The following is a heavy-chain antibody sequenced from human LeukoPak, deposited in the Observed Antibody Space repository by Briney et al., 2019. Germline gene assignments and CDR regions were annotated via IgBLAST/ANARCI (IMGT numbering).Heavy chain of an antibody. J-gene: IGHJ4*02. CDR3: ARFLSGYSYGNFDY. CDR1: GFTFSSYW. Sequence: PGGSLRLSCAASGFTFSSYWMSWVRQAPGKGLEWVANIKQDGSDKYYVDSVKGRFTISRDNAKNSLYLQMNSLRAEDTAVYYCARFLSGYSYGNFDYWGQGTLVTVSS. V-gene: IGHV3-7*01. D-gene: IGHD5-18*01. CDR2: IKQDGSDK.